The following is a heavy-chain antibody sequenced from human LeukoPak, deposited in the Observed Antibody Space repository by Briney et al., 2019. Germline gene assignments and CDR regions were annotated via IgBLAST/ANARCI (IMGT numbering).Heavy chain of an antibody. CDR2: VYYSGYS. CDR3: AREEISGFDAFDI. Sequence: SETLSLTCTVSSGSISGYHWSWIRQPPGKGLEWIGYVYYSGYSDYDPSLKSRVSMSVDTSKNQFSLKLSSVTAADTAVYYCAREEISGFDAFDIWGQGTMVTVSS. D-gene: IGHD1-26*01. J-gene: IGHJ3*02. V-gene: IGHV4-59*01. CDR1: SGSISGYH.